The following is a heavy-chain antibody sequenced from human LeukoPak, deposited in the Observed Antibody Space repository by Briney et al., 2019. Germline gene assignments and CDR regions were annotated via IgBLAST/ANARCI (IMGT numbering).Heavy chain of an antibody. D-gene: IGHD3-22*01. CDR2: INRDGSSS. CDR1: GFTLSTYW. J-gene: IGHJ4*02. Sequence: PGGSLRLSCAASGFTLSTYWMHWLRQAPGEGLVWVSRINRDGSSSAYADSVKGRFTISRDNAKHTLSLQMNSLRAEDTAVYYCARDPDSYHSGAYYSFFDYWGQGILVTVSS. V-gene: IGHV3-74*01. CDR3: ARDPDSYHSGAYYSFFDY.